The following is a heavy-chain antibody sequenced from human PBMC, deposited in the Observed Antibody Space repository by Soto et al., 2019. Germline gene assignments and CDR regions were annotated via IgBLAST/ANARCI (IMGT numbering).Heavy chain of an antibody. J-gene: IGHJ4*02. CDR3: AKDSYYYDSSGYRFDY. D-gene: IGHD3-22*01. Sequence: GGSLRLSCAASGFTFSSYAMSWVHQAPGKGLEWVSAISGSGGSTYYADSVKGRFTISRDNSKNTLYLQMNSLRAEDTAVYYCAKDSYYYDSSGYRFDYWGQGTLVTVSS. V-gene: IGHV3-23*01. CDR2: ISGSGGST. CDR1: GFTFSSYA.